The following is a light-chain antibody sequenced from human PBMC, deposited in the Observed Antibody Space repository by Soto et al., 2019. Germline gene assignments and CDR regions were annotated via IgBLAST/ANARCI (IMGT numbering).Light chain of an antibody. CDR1: SSNIGNRY. CDR2: END. J-gene: IGLJ2*01. Sequence: QSVLTQPPSVSAAPGHKVTISCSGSSSNIGNRYVSWYQQLTGTAPKILIYENDKRPSGIPDRFSGSKSGTSATLGITGLQTGDEAEYYCGTWDDSLKLGVFGGGTKLTVL. V-gene: IGLV1-51*02. CDR3: GTWDDSLKLGV.